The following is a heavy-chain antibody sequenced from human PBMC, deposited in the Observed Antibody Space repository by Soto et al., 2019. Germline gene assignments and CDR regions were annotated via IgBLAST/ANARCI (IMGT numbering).Heavy chain of an antibody. J-gene: IGHJ4*02. CDR1: GFIVSSNY. CDR2: LYSGGTT. D-gene: IGHD3-10*01. Sequence: GGSLRLSCAASGFIVSSNYMSWVRQAPGKGLEWVSTLYSGGTTYYADSVKGRFTISRDNSKNTLYLQLNSLRAEDTAVYYCATGVVRDRLFDYWGQGTLVTVSS. CDR3: ATGVVRDRLFDY. V-gene: IGHV3-66*01.